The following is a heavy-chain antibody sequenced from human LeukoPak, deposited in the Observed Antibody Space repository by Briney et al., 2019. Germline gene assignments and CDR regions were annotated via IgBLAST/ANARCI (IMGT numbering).Heavy chain of an antibody. CDR1: GGTFSSYA. J-gene: IGHJ3*02. Sequence: GASVKVSCKASGGTFSSYAISWVRQAPGQGLEWMGRIIPILGIANYAQKFQGRVTITRDTSASTAYMELSSLRSEDTAVYYCARATYSSSWSDAFDIWGHGTMVTVSS. D-gene: IGHD6-13*01. V-gene: IGHV1-69*04. CDR2: IIPILGIA. CDR3: ARATYSSSWSDAFDI.